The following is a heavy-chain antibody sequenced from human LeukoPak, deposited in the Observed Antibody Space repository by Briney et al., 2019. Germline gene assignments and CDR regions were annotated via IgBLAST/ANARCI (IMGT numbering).Heavy chain of an antibody. J-gene: IGHJ2*01. CDR3: ARWRPVVSSYWYFDL. CDR2: IYHSGST. V-gene: IGHV4-38-2*02. D-gene: IGHD2-15*01. Sequence: KPSETLSLTCTVSGYSISSGYYWGWIRQPPGKGLEWIGSIYHSGSTYYNPSLKSRVTISVDTSKNQFSLKLSSVTAADTAVYYCARWRPVVSSYWYFDLWGRGTLVTVSS. CDR1: GYSISSGYY.